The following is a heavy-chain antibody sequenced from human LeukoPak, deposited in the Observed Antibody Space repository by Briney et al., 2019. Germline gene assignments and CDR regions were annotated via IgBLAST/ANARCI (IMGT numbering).Heavy chain of an antibody. CDR1: GFTFSSYA. CDR2: ISYDGSNK. Sequence: GGSLRLSCAASGFTFSSYAMLWVRQAPGKGLEWVAVISYDGSNKYYADSVKGRFTISRDNSKNTLYLQMNSLRAEDTAVYYCARDQLLWFGETLNPDYWGQGTLVTVSS. J-gene: IGHJ4*02. V-gene: IGHV3-30-3*01. D-gene: IGHD3-10*01. CDR3: ARDQLLWFGETLNPDY.